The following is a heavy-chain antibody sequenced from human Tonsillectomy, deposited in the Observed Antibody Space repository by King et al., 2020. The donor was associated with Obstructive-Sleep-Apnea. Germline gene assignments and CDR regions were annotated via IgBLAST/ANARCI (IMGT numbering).Heavy chain of an antibody. D-gene: IGHD1-26*01. CDR1: GYTFTSNG. Sequence: QLVQSGVEVKKPGASVKVSCKASGYTFTSNGISWVRQAPGQGLEWMGWINPYNGNTNYAQKFQGRVTMTTDTSTSTAYMELRSLRSDDTAVYYCATVGGSYWEGYYFDYWGQGTPVTVSS. V-gene: IGHV1-18*01. J-gene: IGHJ4*02. CDR2: INPYNGNT. CDR3: ATVGGSYWEGYYFDY.